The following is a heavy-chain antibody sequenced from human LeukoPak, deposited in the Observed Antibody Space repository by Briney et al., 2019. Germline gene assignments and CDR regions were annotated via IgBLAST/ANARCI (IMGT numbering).Heavy chain of an antibody. V-gene: IGHV3-74*01. Sequence: PGGSLRLSCAASVFTFSNYWIHWVRQTPAKGLVWISAISNDGTTTRYADSVKGRISISRDNAKNTVYLEMNSLRAEDTAVYYCTRDRSTVTLFDYWGQGTLVTVSS. CDR2: ISNDGTTT. CDR3: TRDRSTVTLFDY. D-gene: IGHD4-17*01. CDR1: VFTFSNYW. J-gene: IGHJ4*02.